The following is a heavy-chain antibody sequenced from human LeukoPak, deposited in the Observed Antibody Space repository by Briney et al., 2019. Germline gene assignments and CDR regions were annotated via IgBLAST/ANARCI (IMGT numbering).Heavy chain of an antibody. CDR3: ARRRGMYYFDY. J-gene: IGHJ4*02. D-gene: IGHD1-1*01. CDR2: INHSGST. CDR1: GGSFSGYY. Sequence: SETLSLTCAVYGGSFSGYYWSWIRQPPGKGLEWIGEINHSGSTNYNPSLKSRVTISVDTSKNQFSLKLSSVTAADTAVYYCARRRGMYYFDYWGQGTLVTVSS. V-gene: IGHV4-34*01.